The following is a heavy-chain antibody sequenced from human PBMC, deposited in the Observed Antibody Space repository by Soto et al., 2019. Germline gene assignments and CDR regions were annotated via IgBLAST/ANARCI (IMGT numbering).Heavy chain of an antibody. Sequence: PSETLSLTCTVSGGSISSGDYYWSWIRQPPGKGLEWIGYIYYSGSTYYNPSLKSRVTISVDTSKNQFSLKLSSVTAADTAVYYCARVTRYYYYGMDVWGQGTTVTVSS. CDR1: GGSISSGDYY. J-gene: IGHJ6*02. CDR2: IYYSGST. V-gene: IGHV4-30-4*01. CDR3: ARVTRYYYYGMDV. D-gene: IGHD3-16*01.